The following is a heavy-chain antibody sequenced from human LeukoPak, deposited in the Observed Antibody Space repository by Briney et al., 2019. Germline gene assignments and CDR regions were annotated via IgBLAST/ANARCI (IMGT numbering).Heavy chain of an antibody. J-gene: IGHJ4*02. CDR3: ARLIAVAGMLFDY. Sequence: GGSLRLSCAASGFTFSSYSMNWVRQAPGKGLEWVSSISSSSSYIYYADSVKGRFTISRDNAKNSLYLQMNSLRAEDTAVYYCARLIAVAGMLFDYWGQGTLVTVSP. CDR2: ISSSSSYI. D-gene: IGHD6-19*01. V-gene: IGHV3-21*01. CDR1: GFTFSSYS.